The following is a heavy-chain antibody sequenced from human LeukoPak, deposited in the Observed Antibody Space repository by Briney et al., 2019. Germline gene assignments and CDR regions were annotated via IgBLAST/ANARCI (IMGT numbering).Heavy chain of an antibody. CDR3: ARVIDNYVSRGYYGAGALDI. CDR2: IYYSGST. CDR1: GGSISSYY. D-gene: IGHD3-22*01. V-gene: IGHV4-59*01. J-gene: IGHJ3*02. Sequence: SETLSLTCTVSGGSISSYYWSWIRQPPGKGLEWIGYIYYSGSTNYNPSLKSRVTIPVDTSKNQFSLKLSSVTAADTAVYYCARVIDNYVSRGYYGAGALDIGGKGQWSPSLQ.